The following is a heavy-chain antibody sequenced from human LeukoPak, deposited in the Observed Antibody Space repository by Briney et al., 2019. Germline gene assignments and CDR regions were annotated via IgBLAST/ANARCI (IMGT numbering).Heavy chain of an antibody. D-gene: IGHD3-16*02. CDR1: GYTFTSYY. Sequence: ASVKVSCKASGYTFTSYYMHWVRQAPGQGLEWMGLINPTGGSTGYAQKFQGRVTMTRDMSTSTDYMELSSLRSEDTAIYYCARDDVHYDYVWGSYRDSAAFDIWGQGTMVTVSS. V-gene: IGHV1-46*01. CDR3: ARDDVHYDYVWGSYRDSAAFDI. CDR2: INPTGGST. J-gene: IGHJ3*02.